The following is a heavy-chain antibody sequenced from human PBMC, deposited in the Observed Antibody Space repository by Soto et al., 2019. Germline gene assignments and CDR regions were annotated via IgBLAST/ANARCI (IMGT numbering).Heavy chain of an antibody. CDR2: IIPIFGTA. V-gene: IGHV1-69*13. CDR1: GGTFSSYA. Sequence: GASVKVSCKASGGTFSSYAISWVRQALGQGLEWMGGIIPIFGTANYAQKFQGRVTITADESTSTAYMELSSLRSEDTAVYYCASDPGGYGPTPFDYWGQGTLVTVSS. J-gene: IGHJ4*02. CDR3: ASDPGGYGPTPFDY. D-gene: IGHD5-12*01.